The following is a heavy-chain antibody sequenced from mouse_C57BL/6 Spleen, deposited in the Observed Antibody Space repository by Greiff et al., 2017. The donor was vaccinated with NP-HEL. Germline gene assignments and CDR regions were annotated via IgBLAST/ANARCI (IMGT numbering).Heavy chain of an antibody. V-gene: IGHV3-6*01. CDR3: TQNPYYGSINWYFDV. CDR2: ISYDGSN. Sequence: EVKVEESGPGLVKPSQSLSLTCSVTGYSITSGYYWNWIRQFPGNKLEWMGYISYDGSNNYNPSLKNRISITRDTSKNQFFLKLNSATTEDTATYYCTQNPYYGSINWYFDVWGTGTTVTVSS. D-gene: IGHD1-1*01. CDR1: GYSITSGYY. J-gene: IGHJ1*03.